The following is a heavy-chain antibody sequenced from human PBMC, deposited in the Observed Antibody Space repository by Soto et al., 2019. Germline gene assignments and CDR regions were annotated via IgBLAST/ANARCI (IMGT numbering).Heavy chain of an antibody. Sequence: GGSLRLSCAASGFTFSNALMNWVRQAPGKGLEWVGRIKSKTDGGTTDYAAPVKGRFTTSRDDSKNTLYLQMNSLKTEDTAVYYCTTYSYGTRYYYYGMDVWGQGTTVTVSS. CDR2: IKSKTDGGTT. CDR3: TTYSYGTRYYYYGMDV. V-gene: IGHV3-15*07. D-gene: IGHD5-18*01. J-gene: IGHJ6*02. CDR1: GFTFSNAL.